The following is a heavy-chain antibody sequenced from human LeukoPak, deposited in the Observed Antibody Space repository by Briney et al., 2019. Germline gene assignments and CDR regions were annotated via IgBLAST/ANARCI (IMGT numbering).Heavy chain of an antibody. CDR1: GFTFSSYG. Sequence: GVSLRLSCAAPGFTFSSYGMHWVRQAPGKGLWWVAFIRYDGSNKYYAESVKGRFTISRDNSKNTLYLQMNSLRAEDTAVYYCAKVDDFWSGYYEKELDYWGQGTLVTVSS. CDR3: AKVDDFWSGYYEKELDY. D-gene: IGHD3-3*01. J-gene: IGHJ4*02. CDR2: IRYDGSNK. V-gene: IGHV3-30*02.